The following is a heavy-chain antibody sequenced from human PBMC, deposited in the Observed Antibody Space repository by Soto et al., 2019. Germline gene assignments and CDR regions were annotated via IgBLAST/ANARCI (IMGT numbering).Heavy chain of an antibody. V-gene: IGHV4-39*01. CDR2: IYYSGST. Sequence: SETLSLTCTVSGGSISSSSYYWGWIRQPPGKGLEWIGSIYYSGSTYYNPSLKSRVTISVDTSKNQFSLKLSSVTAADTAVYYCARLKLGAMRYYFDYWGQGTLVTSPQ. CDR3: ARLKLGAMRYYFDY. D-gene: IGHD7-27*01. J-gene: IGHJ4*02. CDR1: GGSISSSSYY.